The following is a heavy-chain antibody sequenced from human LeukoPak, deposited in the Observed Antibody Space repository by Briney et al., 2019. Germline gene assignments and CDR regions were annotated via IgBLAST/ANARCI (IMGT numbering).Heavy chain of an antibody. CDR1: GFTLSDYD. J-gene: IGHJ4*02. CDR2: ISYLSSHV. CDR3: GRAFPPLRTSSAGDL. D-gene: IGHD3-16*01. V-gene: IGHV3-21*01. Sequence: GGSLRLSCSASGFTLSDYDMNWVRQAPGKGLEWVSSISYLSSHVYYGDSVKGRFSISRDNAKNSLYLQMNSLGAEDTAIYYCGRAFPPLRTSSAGDLWGQGILVTVSS.